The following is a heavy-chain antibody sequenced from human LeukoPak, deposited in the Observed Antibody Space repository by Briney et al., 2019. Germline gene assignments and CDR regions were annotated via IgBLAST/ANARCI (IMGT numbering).Heavy chain of an antibody. V-gene: IGHV3-21*01. CDR3: ARGRGCSSKSFYPDY. J-gene: IGHJ4*02. Sequence: GGSLTLSCAASGVTVSSKYMSWVRQAPGKGLEWVSSISPSSCYIYYADSVKGRFTIYRDNAKNSLYLQMNSLRAEDTAAYYCARGRGCSSKSFYPDYWGQGT. CDR1: GVTVSSKY. CDR2: ISPSSCYI. D-gene: IGHD2-2*01.